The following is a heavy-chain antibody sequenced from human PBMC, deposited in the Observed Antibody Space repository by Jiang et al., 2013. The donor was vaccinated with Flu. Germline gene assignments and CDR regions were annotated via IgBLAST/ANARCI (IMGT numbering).Heavy chain of an antibody. D-gene: IGHD3-22*01. V-gene: IGHV4-30-4*01. J-gene: IGHJ2*01. CDR1: GGSISSGDYY. Sequence: SQTLSLTCTVSGGSISSGDYYWSWIRQPPGKGLEWIGYIYYSGSTYYNPSLKSRVTISVDTSKNQFSLKLSSVTAADTAVYYCAREPYYYDSSGYYFYFDLWGRGTLVTVSS. CDR3: AREPYYYDSSGYYFYFDL. CDR2: IYYSGST.